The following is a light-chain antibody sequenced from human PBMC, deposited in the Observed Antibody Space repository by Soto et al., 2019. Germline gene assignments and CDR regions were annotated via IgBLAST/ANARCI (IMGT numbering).Light chain of an antibody. CDR3: QQSYSTPYT. V-gene: IGKV1-39*01. CDR1: QRITTY. CDR2: TAA. J-gene: IGKJ2*01. Sequence: IHMTQSPSSLSASVGDRVTITCRARQRITTYLNWYQQKPGKAPKLLISTAATLQGGVPSRFSGSGSGTDFTLTITTLQPEDVATYFCQQSYSTPYTFGQGTKLEIK.